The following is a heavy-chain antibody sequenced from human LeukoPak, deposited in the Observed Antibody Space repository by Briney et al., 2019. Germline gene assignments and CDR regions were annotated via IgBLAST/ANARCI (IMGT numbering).Heavy chain of an antibody. CDR1: GGSFSGYY. CDR3: ARGMYSSSWGWFDP. D-gene: IGHD6-13*01. CDR2: INHSGST. J-gene: IGHJ5*02. V-gene: IGHV4-34*01. Sequence: PSETLSLTCAVYGGSFSGYYWSWIRQPPGKGLEWIGEINHSGSTNYNPSLKSRVTISVDTSKNQFSLKLSSVTAADTAVYYCARGMYSSSWGWFDPWGQGTPVTVSS.